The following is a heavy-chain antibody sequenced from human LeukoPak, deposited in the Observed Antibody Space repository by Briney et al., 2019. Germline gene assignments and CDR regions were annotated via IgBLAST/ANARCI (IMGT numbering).Heavy chain of an antibody. J-gene: IGHJ4*02. CDR1: GFTFSSYS. CDR3: ARDSSWSFDY. CDR2: IISSANAI. D-gene: IGHD3-10*01. V-gene: IGHV3-48*01. Sequence: PGGSLRLSCAASGFTFSSYSMNWVRQAPGKGLEWISYIISSANAIYYADSVMGGFTISRDNAKNSVYLQMNSLRVEDTAVYYCARDSSWSFDYWGQGALVTVSS.